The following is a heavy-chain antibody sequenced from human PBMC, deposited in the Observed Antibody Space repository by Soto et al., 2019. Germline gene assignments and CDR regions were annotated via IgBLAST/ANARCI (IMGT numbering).Heavy chain of an antibody. J-gene: IGHJ6*02. D-gene: IGHD6-6*01. CDR1: GGSISSGGYY. CDR2: NYYSGIT. Sequence: QVQLQESGPGLVKPSQTLSLTCTVSGGSISSGGYYWTWIRQHPGKGLEWIGYNYYSGITYYNPSLNSRVTXPXAXSXXQFSLKLSSVTAADTAVYYCARGSSIAGLYYGMDVWGQGTTVTVSS. CDR3: ARGSSIAGLYYGMDV. V-gene: IGHV4-31*03.